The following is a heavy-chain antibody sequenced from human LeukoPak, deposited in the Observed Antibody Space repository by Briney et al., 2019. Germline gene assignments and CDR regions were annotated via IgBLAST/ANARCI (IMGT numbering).Heavy chain of an antibody. CDR3: ARAPEYYFDY. J-gene: IGHJ4*02. CDR2: INHSGST. V-gene: IGHV4-34*01. CDR1: GGSFSGYY. Sequence: SETLSLTCAVSGGSFSGYYWSWIRQPPGKGLEWIGEINHSGSTNYNPSLKSRVTISVDKSKNQFSLKLSSVTAADTAVYYCARAPEYYFDYWGQGTLVTVSS.